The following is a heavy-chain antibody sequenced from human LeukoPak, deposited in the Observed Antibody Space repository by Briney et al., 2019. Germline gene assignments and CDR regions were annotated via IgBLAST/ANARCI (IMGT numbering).Heavy chain of an antibody. CDR1: GGSFSGYY. Sequence: PSETLSLTCAVYGGSFSGYYWSWIRQPPGKGLEWIGEINHSGSTNYNPSLKSRVTISVDTSKNQFSLKLSSVTAADTAVYYCASPYSGSYRWRWFDPWGQGTLVTVSS. V-gene: IGHV4-34*01. J-gene: IGHJ5*02. CDR3: ASPYSGSYRWRWFDP. D-gene: IGHD1-26*01. CDR2: INHSGST.